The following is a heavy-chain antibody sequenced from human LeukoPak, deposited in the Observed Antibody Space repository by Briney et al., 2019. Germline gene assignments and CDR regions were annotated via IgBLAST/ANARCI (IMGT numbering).Heavy chain of an antibody. Sequence: GGSLRLSCAASGFTFSSYAMSWVRQAPGKGLEWVSAISGSGGSTYYADSVKGRFTISRDNSKNTLYLQMNSLRAEDTAVYYCAKDNIVVVVAEVFDYWGQGTLVTVSS. V-gene: IGHV3-23*01. CDR2: ISGSGGST. J-gene: IGHJ4*02. CDR3: AKDNIVVVVAEVFDY. CDR1: GFTFSSYA. D-gene: IGHD2-15*01.